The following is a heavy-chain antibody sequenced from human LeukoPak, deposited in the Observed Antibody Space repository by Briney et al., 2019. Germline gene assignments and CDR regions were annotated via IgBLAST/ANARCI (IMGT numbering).Heavy chain of an antibody. D-gene: IGHD6-13*01. Sequence: GESLKISCQGSGYNFGTDWIVWVRQMPGKGLEFMGIISPGGSHTRYSPSFQGQVTISADTSISTAYLHWSSLQASDTAMYYCTKFRGTWYGETWGQGTLVTVSS. J-gene: IGHJ5*02. V-gene: IGHV5-51*01. CDR1: GYNFGTDW. CDR2: ISPGGSHT. CDR3: TKFRGTWYGET.